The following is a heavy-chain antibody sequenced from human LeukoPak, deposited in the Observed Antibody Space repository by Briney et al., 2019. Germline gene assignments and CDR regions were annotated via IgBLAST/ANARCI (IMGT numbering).Heavy chain of an antibody. J-gene: IGHJ4*02. CDR1: GFSFSSYA. Sequence: PGGSLRLSCAASGFSFSSYAMHWVRQAPGKGLEWVAVISYDGSIIYYADSVKGRFTISRDNSKNTLYLQMNSLRAEDTALYYCAKDISMITFGGVFDYWGQGTLVTVSS. V-gene: IGHV3-30-3*01. CDR2: ISYDGSII. CDR3: AKDISMITFGGVFDY. D-gene: IGHD3-16*01.